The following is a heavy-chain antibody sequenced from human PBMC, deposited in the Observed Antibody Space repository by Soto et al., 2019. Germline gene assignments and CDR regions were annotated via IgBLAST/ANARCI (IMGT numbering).Heavy chain of an antibody. CDR2: INPSGGST. J-gene: IGHJ3*02. V-gene: IGHV1-46*03. CDR1: GYTFTSYY. D-gene: IGHD3-10*01. Sequence: ASVKVSCKASGYTFTSYYMHWVRQAPGQGLEWMGIINPSGGSTSYAQKFQGRVTMTRDTSTSTVYMELSSLRSEDTAVYYCARVVSSGAPYDAFDIWGQGTMVTVSS. CDR3: ARVVSSGAPYDAFDI.